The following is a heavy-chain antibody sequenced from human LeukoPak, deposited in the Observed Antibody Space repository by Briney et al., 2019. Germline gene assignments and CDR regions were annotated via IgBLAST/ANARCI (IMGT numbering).Heavy chain of an antibody. CDR3: ARGKIGYSYGPYFDY. Sequence: GGSLTLSCEAAGFSISGTYMSWVRQTPGRGLEWVSVIYGGGSSYYADSVKRRFTISRDNSKNTLYLQMNSLRAEDTAVYYCARGKIGYSYGPYFDYWGQGTLVTVSS. J-gene: IGHJ4*02. CDR2: IYGGGSS. V-gene: IGHV3-53*01. D-gene: IGHD5-18*01. CDR1: GFSISGTY.